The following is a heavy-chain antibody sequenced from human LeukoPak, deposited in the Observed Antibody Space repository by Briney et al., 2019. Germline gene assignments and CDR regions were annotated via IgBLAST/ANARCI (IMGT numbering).Heavy chain of an antibody. Sequence: GGSLRLSCAASGFTVSSNYMSWVRQTPGKGLERVSVIYSGGTTYYADSVKGRFTISRDNSKNTEYVQMNSLRAEDTAVYYCARELQNKAAREGAFDIGGQGTWVTVSS. CDR1: GFTVSSNY. CDR2: IYSGGTT. V-gene: IGHV3-66*01. J-gene: IGHJ3*02. D-gene: IGHD2/OR15-2a*01. CDR3: ARELQNKAAREGAFDI.